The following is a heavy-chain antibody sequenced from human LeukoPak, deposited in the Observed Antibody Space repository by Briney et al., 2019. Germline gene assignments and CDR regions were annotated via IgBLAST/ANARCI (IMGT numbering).Heavy chain of an antibody. Sequence: GGSLRLSCAASGFPLSSYSINWVREAPGKGLEWVSYISSSGSAIYYVDSVKGRFTVSRDNAKNSLFLQMNSPRAEDTAVYYCVRVKGSYFDYWGQGALVTVSS. CDR1: GFPLSSYS. CDR2: ISSSGSAI. CDR3: VRVKGSYFDY. V-gene: IGHV3-48*01. J-gene: IGHJ4*02. D-gene: IGHD2-15*01.